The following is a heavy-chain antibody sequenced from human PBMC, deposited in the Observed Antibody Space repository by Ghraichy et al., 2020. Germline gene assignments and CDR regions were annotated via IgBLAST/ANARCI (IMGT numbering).Heavy chain of an antibody. Sequence: SETLSLTCTVSGGSIGNQGDYWSWIRQHPGRGLEWIGYIYSGVSAYYNPTLKSRLRISVDTSKNHLSLWLNSVTAADTAIYYCETTTVTTSQTTIYFGPWGQGPLVTVSS. CDR1: GGSIGNQGDY. CDR3: ETTTVTTSQTTIYFGP. J-gene: IGHJ5*02. V-gene: IGHV4-31*03. CDR2: IYSGVSA. D-gene: IGHD2/OR15-2a*01.